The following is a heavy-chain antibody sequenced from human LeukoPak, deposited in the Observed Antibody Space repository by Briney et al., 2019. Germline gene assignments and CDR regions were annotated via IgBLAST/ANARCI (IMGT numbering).Heavy chain of an antibody. CDR1: GFTFSNYW. D-gene: IGHD3-10*01. V-gene: IGHV3-74*01. CDR2: INGDGSRT. CDR3: TRAGQAYGLDH. Sequence: GGSLRLSCAASGFTFSNYWMRWVRHAPGKGLVWVSRINGDGSRTIYADSVKGRFTISRDNAKNTLYLQMNSLRVDDTAVYYCTRAGQAYGLDHWGQGSPVTVSS. J-gene: IGHJ4*02.